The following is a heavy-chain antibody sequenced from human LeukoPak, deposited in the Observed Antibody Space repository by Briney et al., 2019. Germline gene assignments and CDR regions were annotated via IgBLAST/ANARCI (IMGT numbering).Heavy chain of an antibody. CDR3: ARENDRYGRIDY. Sequence: SETLSLTCTVSGGSISSYYWSWIRQPPGKGLEWIGYIYYSGSTNYNPSLKSRVTISIDTSKNQFSLRLSSVTAADTAVYYCARENDRYGRIDYWGQGTQVTVSS. J-gene: IGHJ4*02. D-gene: IGHD5-18*01. V-gene: IGHV4-59*01. CDR2: IYYSGST. CDR1: GGSISSYY.